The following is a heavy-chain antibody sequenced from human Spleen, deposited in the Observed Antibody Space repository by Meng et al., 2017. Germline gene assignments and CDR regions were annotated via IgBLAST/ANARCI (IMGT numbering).Heavy chain of an antibody. J-gene: IGHJ5*02. V-gene: IGHV3-48*03. D-gene: IGHD2-8*02. CDR1: GFTFSGYG. CDR3: AREVGYSVDP. Sequence: GESLKISCAASGFTFSGYGMEWVRQAPGKGLEWVSFISGDSTYYADSVKGRFTISRDNSKNTLYLQMNSLRVEDTAVYYCAREVGYSVDPWGQGTLVTVSS. CDR2: ISGDST.